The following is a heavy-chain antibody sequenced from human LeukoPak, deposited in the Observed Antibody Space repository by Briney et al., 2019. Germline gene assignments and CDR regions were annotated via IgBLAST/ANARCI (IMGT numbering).Heavy chain of an antibody. D-gene: IGHD1-14*01. V-gene: IGHV3-11*06. CDR3: ATQPELPGWFDS. CDR2: ITSGSNFV. J-gene: IGHJ5*01. CDR1: GFTFSDYY. Sequence: GGSLRLSCVASGFTFSDYYMSWIRQSPGKGLEWVASITSGSNFVDYGDSVKGRFTISRDNAQNSLYVQMNSLRAEDTAVYYCATQPELPGWFDSWGQGTLVTVSS.